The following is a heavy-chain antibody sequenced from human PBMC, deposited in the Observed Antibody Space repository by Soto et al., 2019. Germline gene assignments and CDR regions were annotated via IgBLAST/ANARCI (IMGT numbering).Heavy chain of an antibody. CDR2: IIPIFCTA. CDR1: GGTFSSYA. D-gene: IGHD1-1*01. Sequence: QVQLVQSGAEVKKPGSSVKVSCKASGGTFSSYAISWVRQAPGQGLEWMGGIIPIFCTANYAQKFQGRVTITADESTTTAYMELSSLRSDDTAVYYCARIVEGLERKVYYYGMDVWGQGTTATVSS. CDR3: ARIVEGLERKVYYYGMDV. J-gene: IGHJ6*02. V-gene: IGHV1-69*01.